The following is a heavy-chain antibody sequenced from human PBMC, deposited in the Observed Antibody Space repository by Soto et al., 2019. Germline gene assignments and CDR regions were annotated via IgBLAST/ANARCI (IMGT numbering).Heavy chain of an antibody. D-gene: IGHD6-19*01. CDR1: GYTFSEHY. J-gene: IGHJ4*02. Sequence: QVQLVQSGAEVKKPGASVEVSCKTSGYTFSEHYTHWVRQAPGQGLEWMGWINPNSGGTGYAEKFQGRVTMTRDTSISAAYMELNRLNSDDTAVYYCVRGGPVAGPTSSEAYHPFDFWGQGTLVTVSS. CDR3: VRGGPVAGPTSSEAYHPFDF. V-gene: IGHV1-2*02. CDR2: INPNSGGT.